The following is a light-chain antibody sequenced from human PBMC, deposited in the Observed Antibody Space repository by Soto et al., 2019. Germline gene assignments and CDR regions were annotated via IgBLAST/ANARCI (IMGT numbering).Light chain of an antibody. Sequence: DIQMTQSPSTLSGSVGDRVTITCRASQTISSWLAWYQQKPGKAPKLLIYKASTLKSGVPSRFSGSGSGTDFTLTISSLQPEDFAVYYCQQYNNWPPVTFGQGTKVDIK. J-gene: IGKJ1*01. CDR1: QTISSW. V-gene: IGKV1-5*03. CDR2: KAS. CDR3: QQYNNWPPVT.